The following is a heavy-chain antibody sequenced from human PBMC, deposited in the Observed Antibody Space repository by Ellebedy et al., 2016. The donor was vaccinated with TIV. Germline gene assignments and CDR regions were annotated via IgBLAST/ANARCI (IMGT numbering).Heavy chain of an antibody. J-gene: IGHJ4*02. V-gene: IGHV4-39*07. CDR1: GGSTSSSSFY. D-gene: IGHD1-1*01. Sequence: MPSETLSLTCTVSGGSTSSSSFYWGWIRQPPGKGLVWVWIIYYSGTTYYSPSLKSRVTISVDTSKNQFSLNLNSVTAADTAVYYCARVLRGGRAGDYFDYWGQGTLVTVSS. CDR3: ARVLRGGRAGDYFDY. CDR2: IYYSGTT.